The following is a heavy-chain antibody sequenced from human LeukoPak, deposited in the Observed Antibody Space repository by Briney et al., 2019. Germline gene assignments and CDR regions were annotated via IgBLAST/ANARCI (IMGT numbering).Heavy chain of an antibody. Sequence: PGGSLRLSCAASGFTFSSYWMSWVRQAPGKGLEWVANIKQDGSEKYYVDSVKGRFTISRDNAKNPPYLQMNSLRAEDTAVYYCARDRQYYGSGHFDYWGQGTLVTVSS. V-gene: IGHV3-7*01. J-gene: IGHJ4*02. CDR2: IKQDGSEK. CDR1: GFTFSSYW. D-gene: IGHD3-10*01. CDR3: ARDRQYYGSGHFDY.